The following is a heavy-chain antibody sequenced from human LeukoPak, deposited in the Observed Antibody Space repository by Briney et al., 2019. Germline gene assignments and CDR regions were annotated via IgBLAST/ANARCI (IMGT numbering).Heavy chain of an antibody. CDR2: ISYDGSNK. Sequence: GRSLRLSCAASGFTFSSYGMHWVRQAPGKGLEWVAVISYDGSNKYYADSVKGRFTISRDNSKNTLYLQMISLRAEDTAVYYCAKDMGYFDYWGQGTLVTVSS. V-gene: IGHV3-30*18. D-gene: IGHD3-10*01. CDR1: GFTFSSYG. CDR3: AKDMGYFDY. J-gene: IGHJ4*02.